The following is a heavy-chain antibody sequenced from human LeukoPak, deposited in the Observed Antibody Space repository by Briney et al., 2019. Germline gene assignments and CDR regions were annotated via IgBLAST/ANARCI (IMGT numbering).Heavy chain of an antibody. Sequence: GGSVKVSCKASGYTFTSQNMHWVRQAPGQGLEWMGIINPGGGSTSYAQKLQGRVTMTRATSTSTVYMELSSLRSEDTAVYYCARDQESGSHSDYWGQGTLVTVSS. CDR3: ARDQESGSHSDY. V-gene: IGHV1-46*01. D-gene: IGHD2-15*01. J-gene: IGHJ4*02. CDR2: INPGGGST. CDR1: GYTFTSQN.